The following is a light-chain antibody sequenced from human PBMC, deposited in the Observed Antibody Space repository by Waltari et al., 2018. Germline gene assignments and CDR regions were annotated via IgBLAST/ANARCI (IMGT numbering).Light chain of an antibody. Sequence: IQLTQSPSPLSASVGDRVTITCRASPDITRYLSWYQQKPGKAPNLLMYAAFTLQSGVPSMFSGSGSGTDFTLTIRSLQHEDFATYYWQQDKTYPLTFGQGTRLEIK. CDR3: QQDKTYPLT. CDR1: PDITRY. V-gene: IGKV1-9*01. CDR2: AAF. J-gene: IGKJ5*01.